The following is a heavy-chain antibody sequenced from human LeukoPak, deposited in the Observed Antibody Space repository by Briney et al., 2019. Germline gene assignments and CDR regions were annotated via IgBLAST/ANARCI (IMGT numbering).Heavy chain of an antibody. Sequence: GGSLRLSCAASGFPFSSYSMTWVRQAPGKGLEWVSVIYSGGSTYYADSVKGRFTISRDNSKNTLYLQMNSLRAEDTAVYYCARRITRRGIDYWGQGTLVTVSS. CDR2: IYSGGST. V-gene: IGHV3-53*01. CDR1: GFPFSSYS. D-gene: IGHD1-20*01. J-gene: IGHJ4*02. CDR3: ARRITRRGIDY.